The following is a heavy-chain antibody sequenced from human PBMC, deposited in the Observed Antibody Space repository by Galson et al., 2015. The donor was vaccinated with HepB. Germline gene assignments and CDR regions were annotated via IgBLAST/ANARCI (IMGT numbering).Heavy chain of an antibody. CDR3: ARDGYFWSGYYPGNYYYYMDV. V-gene: IGHV3-30*01. D-gene: IGHD3-3*01. J-gene: IGHJ6*03. Sequence: DSVKGRFTISGDNSKNTLYLQINSLRAEDTAVYYCARDGYFWSGYYPGNYYYYMDVWGKGTTVTVSS.